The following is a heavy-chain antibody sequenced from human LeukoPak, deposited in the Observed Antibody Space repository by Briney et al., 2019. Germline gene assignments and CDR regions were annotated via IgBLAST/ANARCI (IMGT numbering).Heavy chain of an antibody. CDR3: ARGGVSSSSIPYFDY. J-gene: IGHJ4*02. CDR1: GFTFDDYG. CDR2: INWNGGST. V-gene: IGHV3-20*01. Sequence: GGSLRLSCAASGFTFDDYGMSWVRQAPGKGLEWVSGINWNGGSTGYADSVKGRFTISRDNAKNPLYLQMNSLRAEDTALYHCARGGVSSSSIPYFDYWGQGTLVAVSS. D-gene: IGHD6-6*01.